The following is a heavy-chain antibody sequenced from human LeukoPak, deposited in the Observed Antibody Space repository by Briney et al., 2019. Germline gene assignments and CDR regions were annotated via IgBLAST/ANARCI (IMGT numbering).Heavy chain of an antibody. J-gene: IGHJ3*02. V-gene: IGHV3-23*01. Sequence: GGSLRLSCAASGFTFSSYAMSWVRQAPGKGLKWVSAISGSGGSTYYADSVKGRFTISRDNSKNTLYLQMNSLRAEDTAVYYCAKVQEQWLVQGAFDIWGQGTMVTVSS. CDR1: GFTFSSYA. CDR2: ISGSGGST. CDR3: AKVQEQWLVQGAFDI. D-gene: IGHD6-19*01.